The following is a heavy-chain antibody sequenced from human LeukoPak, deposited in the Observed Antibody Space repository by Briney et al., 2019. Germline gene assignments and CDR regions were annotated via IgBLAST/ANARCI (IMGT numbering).Heavy chain of an antibody. D-gene: IGHD4-17*01. J-gene: IGHJ4*02. V-gene: IGHV1-2*02. Sequence: ASVKVSCRASGYMFTAYYIHWLRQAPGQGLEWMGFINPKNDVTHYTHNFQGRVTVTSDTSISTVYMELSSLKPDDTALYYCARYSVDYGPWFPDYWGQGTLVTVSS. CDR1: GYMFTAYY. CDR3: ARYSVDYGPWFPDY. CDR2: INPKNDVT.